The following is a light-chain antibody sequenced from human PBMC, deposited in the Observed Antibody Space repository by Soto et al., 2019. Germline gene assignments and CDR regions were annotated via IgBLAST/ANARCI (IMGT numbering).Light chain of an antibody. CDR2: EAS. J-gene: IGKJ5*01. CDR3: MQSTQLPPT. CDR1: QSLLHITGETF. V-gene: IGKV2D-29*02. Sequence: DVVMTQTPLSLSVAPGQPAYISCKSSQSLLHITGETFLFWYLQKPGQSPQLLIYEASTRVSGVPERFRGSGSGTDFTLEISRVETDDVVIYYCMQSTQLPPTFGQGTRLGIE.